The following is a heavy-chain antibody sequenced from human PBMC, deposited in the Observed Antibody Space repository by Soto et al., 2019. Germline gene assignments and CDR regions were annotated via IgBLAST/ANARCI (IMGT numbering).Heavy chain of an antibody. J-gene: IGHJ6*03. Sequence: SQTLSLTCVVSGGSLSDYFWSWIRQPPGMALEWIGEINHLGSINYNPSLKSRVTMSVDTSKNQFSLTLNSVTAADTATYYCARGGISHWAYFYYMDVWDRGTTITVSS. CDR1: GGSLSDYF. V-gene: IGHV4-34*01. CDR3: ARGGISHWAYFYYMDV. D-gene: IGHD2-21*01. CDR2: INHLGSI.